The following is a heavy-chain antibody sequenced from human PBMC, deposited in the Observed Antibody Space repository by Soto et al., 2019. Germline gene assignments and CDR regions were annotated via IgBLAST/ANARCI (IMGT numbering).Heavy chain of an antibody. CDR2: IYHSGST. V-gene: IGHV4-30-2*01. CDR1: GGSLSSGCYS. Sequence: SETLSLTWAVSGGSLSSGCYSWSWIRQPPGKGLEWNGYIYHSGSTYYNPSLKSRVTISVDRSKNQFSLKLSSVTAADTAVYYCARHGTYSGLDYWVQGTLVTLS. J-gene: IGHJ4*02. CDR3: ARHGTYSGLDY. D-gene: IGHD5-12*01.